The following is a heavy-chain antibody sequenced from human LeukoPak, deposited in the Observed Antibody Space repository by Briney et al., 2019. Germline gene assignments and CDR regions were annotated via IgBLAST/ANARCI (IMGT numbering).Heavy chain of an antibody. CDR3: ARDGIFLEWLHDAFDI. D-gene: IGHD3-3*01. V-gene: IGHV3-21*01. CDR2: ISSSSYI. Sequence: GGSLRLSCAASGFTFSTYSMNWVRQAPGKGLEWVSSISSSSYIYYADSVKSRFTISRDNAKNSLYLQMNSLRAEDTAVYYCARDGIFLEWLHDAFDIWGQGIMVTVSS. J-gene: IGHJ3*02. CDR1: GFTFSTYS.